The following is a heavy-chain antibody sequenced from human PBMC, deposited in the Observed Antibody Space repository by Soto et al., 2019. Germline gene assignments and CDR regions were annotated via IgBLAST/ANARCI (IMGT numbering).Heavy chain of an antibody. CDR2: ISWNSGSI. Sequence: EVQLVESGGGLVQPGRSLRLSCAASGFTFDDYAMHWVRQAPGKGLEWVSGISWNSGSIGYADSVKGRFTISRDNAKNSLYLQMISLRAEDTALYYCAKDIGYSSSWYRAFDIWGQGTMVTVSS. CDR3: AKDIGYSSSWYRAFDI. J-gene: IGHJ3*02. V-gene: IGHV3-9*01. D-gene: IGHD6-13*01. CDR1: GFTFDDYA.